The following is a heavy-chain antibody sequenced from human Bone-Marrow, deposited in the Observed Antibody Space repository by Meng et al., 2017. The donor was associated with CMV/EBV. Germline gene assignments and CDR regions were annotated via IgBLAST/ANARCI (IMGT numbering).Heavy chain of an antibody. CDR3: AKDYSSYDYYYGMDV. J-gene: IGHJ6*02. V-gene: IGHV3-30*02. CDR2: IWYDGSNK. CDR1: GFTFSSYA. Sequence: GGSLRLSCAASGFTFSSYAMSWVRQAPGKGLEWVAVIWYDGSNKYYADSVKGRFTISRDNSKNTLYLQMNSLRAEDTAVYYCAKDYSSYDYYYGMDVWGQGTTVTVSS. D-gene: IGHD4-11*01.